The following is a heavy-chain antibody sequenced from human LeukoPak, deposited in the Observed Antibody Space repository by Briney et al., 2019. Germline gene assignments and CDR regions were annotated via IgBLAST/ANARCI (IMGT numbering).Heavy chain of an antibody. V-gene: IGHV3-23*01. D-gene: IGHD6-6*01. J-gene: IGHJ2*01. CDR2: ISGTGTST. CDR1: GFTFTNYA. CDR3: AKLAGSSSSSRYFDL. Sequence: PGGSLRLSCAASGFTFTNYAMNWVRQAPGKGLEWVSSISGTGTSTFYADSVKGRSTISRDNSKNTLYLQMKSLRAEDTAVYYCAKLAGSSSSSRYFDLWGRGTLVTVSS.